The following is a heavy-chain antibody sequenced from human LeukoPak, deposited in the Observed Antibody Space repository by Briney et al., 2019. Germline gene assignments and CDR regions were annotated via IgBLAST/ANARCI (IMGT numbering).Heavy chain of an antibody. V-gene: IGHV4-59*08. D-gene: IGHD3-22*01. J-gene: IGHJ3*02. CDR2: IYYTGST. CDR3: ARLLDYDTSGDPDTFDM. CDR1: GGSISNHY. Sequence: SAETLSLTCTVSGGSISNHYWSWIRQPPGKGLEWIGFIYYTGSTSYNPSLQSRVLISADTSKNHFSLKVSSVTAADTAVYYCARLLDYDTSGDPDTFDMWGQGITVTVS.